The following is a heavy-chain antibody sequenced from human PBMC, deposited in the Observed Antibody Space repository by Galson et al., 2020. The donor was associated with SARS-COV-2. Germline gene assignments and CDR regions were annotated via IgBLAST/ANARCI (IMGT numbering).Heavy chain of an antibody. V-gene: IGHV3-30*10. J-gene: IGHJ4*02. Sequence: YTDSVKGRFTISRDNSKNTLYLEMNSLRAEDTAVYYCARSGSGSYNSPFDYWGQGTLVTVSS. D-gene: IGHD3-10*01. CDR3: ARSGSGSYNSPFDY.